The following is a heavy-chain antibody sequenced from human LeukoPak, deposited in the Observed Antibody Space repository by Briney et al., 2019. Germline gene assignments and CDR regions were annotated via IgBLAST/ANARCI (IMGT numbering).Heavy chain of an antibody. Sequence: GGSLRLSCAASGFTFSSYWMSWVRQAPGKGLEWVANIKQDGSEKYYVDPVKGRFTISRDNAKNSLYLQMNSLRAEDTAVYYCARDPSQLELLISDYWGQGTLVTVSS. J-gene: IGHJ4*02. D-gene: IGHD1-7*01. CDR1: GFTFSSYW. CDR2: IKQDGSEK. CDR3: ARDPSQLELLISDY. V-gene: IGHV3-7*01.